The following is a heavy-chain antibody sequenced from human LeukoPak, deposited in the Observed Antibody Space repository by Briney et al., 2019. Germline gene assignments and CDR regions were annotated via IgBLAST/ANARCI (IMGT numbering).Heavy chain of an antibody. V-gene: IGHV3-33*08. CDR2: IWYDGSNK. CDR1: GFTFSSYS. Sequence: GGSLRLSCAASGFTFSSYSMNWVRQAPGKGLEWVAVIWYDGSNKYYADSVKGRFTISRDNSKNTLYLQMNSLRAEDTAVYYCARTPGGCSGGSCYSGSFDYWGQGTLVTVSS. J-gene: IGHJ4*02. D-gene: IGHD2-15*01. CDR3: ARTPGGCSGGSCYSGSFDY.